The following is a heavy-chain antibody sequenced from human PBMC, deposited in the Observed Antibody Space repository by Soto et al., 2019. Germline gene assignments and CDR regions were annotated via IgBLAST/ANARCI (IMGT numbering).Heavy chain of an antibody. J-gene: IGHJ5*02. D-gene: IGHD1-1*01. CDR3: AREVKLEHPSLAKGGLNP. Sequence: GASVKVSCKASGYTFTSYYMHWVRQAPGQGLEWMGIINPSGGSTSYAQKFQGRVTMTRDTSTSTVYMELSSLRSEDTAVYYCAREVKLEHPSLAKGGLNPWGQGTLVTVSS. CDR1: GYTFTSYY. CDR2: INPSGGST. V-gene: IGHV1-46*01.